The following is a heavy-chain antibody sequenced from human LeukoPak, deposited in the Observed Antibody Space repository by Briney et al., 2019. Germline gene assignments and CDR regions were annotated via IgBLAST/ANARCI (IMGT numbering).Heavy chain of an antibody. D-gene: IGHD5-12*01. Sequence: GGSLRLSCAASGFIVSNNYMSWVRQTPGKGLEWVSVIYSGGSTNYADSVKGRFTISRDSSKNTLYLQMNSLRAEDTAVYYCARVATIHYYMDVWGKGTTVTISS. V-gene: IGHV3-53*01. CDR1: GFIVSNNY. J-gene: IGHJ6*03. CDR2: IYSGGST. CDR3: ARVATIHYYMDV.